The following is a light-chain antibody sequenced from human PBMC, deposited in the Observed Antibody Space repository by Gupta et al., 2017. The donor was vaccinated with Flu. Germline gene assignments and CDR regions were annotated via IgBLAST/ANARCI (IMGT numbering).Light chain of an antibody. CDR3: QEYNNSLWYT. CDR2: RSS. J-gene: IGKJ2*01. V-gene: IGKV3-15*01. Sequence: TLSASPGQTATLSCRAKQGLGGNLGWYQQRRGQAPRLLIYRSSTRATGVPARFSGSGSGTDFNLTISGLQSEDFAVYYCQEYNNSLWYTFGQGTRLEIK. CDR1: QGLGGN.